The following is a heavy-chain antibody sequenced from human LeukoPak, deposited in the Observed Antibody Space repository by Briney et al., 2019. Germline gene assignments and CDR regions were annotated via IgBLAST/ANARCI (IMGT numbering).Heavy chain of an antibody. D-gene: IGHD5-12*01. CDR2: ISWNSGSA. J-gene: IGHJ4*02. CDR1: GFTFDDYS. CDR3: AKDRTYSAYAALDY. V-gene: IGHV3-9*01. Sequence: GRSLRLSCAAPGFTFDDYSMHWVRQAPGKGLEWVSGISWNSGSAGYADSVKGRFTTSRDSAKNSLYLQMNSLRTEDTALYYCAKDRTYSAYAALDYWGQGTLVTVSS.